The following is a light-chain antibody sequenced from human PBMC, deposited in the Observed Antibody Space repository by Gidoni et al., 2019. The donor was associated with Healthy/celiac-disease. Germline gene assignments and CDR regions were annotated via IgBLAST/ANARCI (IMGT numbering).Light chain of an antibody. Sequence: PATLSVSPGERATLSCRASQSVSSNLAWYQQKPGQAPRLLIYGASTRATGIPARFSGSGSGTEFTLTISSLQSEDFAVYYCQQYNNWPLTFGQGTKVEIK. J-gene: IGKJ1*01. CDR1: QSVSSN. V-gene: IGKV3-15*01. CDR3: QQYNNWPLT. CDR2: GAS.